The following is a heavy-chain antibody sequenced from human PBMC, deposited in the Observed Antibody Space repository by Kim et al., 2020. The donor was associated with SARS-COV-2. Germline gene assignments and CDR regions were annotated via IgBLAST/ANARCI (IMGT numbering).Heavy chain of an antibody. D-gene: IGHD3-10*01. Sequence: SETLSLTCAVAGASVNSGAYSWSWIRQAPGKGLEWIGHIYYSGGTYYSPSLKSRVTISLDSSKNHLSLTLTSVTAADTAVYFCARGRDNSGLNFWGQGTL. J-gene: IGHJ4*02. CDR2: IYYSGGT. CDR3: ARGRDNSGLNF. V-gene: IGHV4-30-2*01. CDR1: GASVNSGAYS.